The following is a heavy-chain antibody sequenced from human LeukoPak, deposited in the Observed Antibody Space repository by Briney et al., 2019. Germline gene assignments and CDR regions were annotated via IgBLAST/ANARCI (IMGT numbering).Heavy chain of an antibody. Sequence: GGSLRLSCAASGFTFSSYSMKWVRQAPGKGLDWLSYISSGSSTIYYADSVKGRFTISRDNTKKTLYLEMNSLRAEDTAVYYCAKELMNQYYDFWSGYYSDAFDIWGQGTMVTVSS. D-gene: IGHD3-3*01. J-gene: IGHJ3*02. CDR3: AKELMNQYYDFWSGYYSDAFDI. CDR2: ISSGSSTI. CDR1: GFTFSSYS. V-gene: IGHV3-48*04.